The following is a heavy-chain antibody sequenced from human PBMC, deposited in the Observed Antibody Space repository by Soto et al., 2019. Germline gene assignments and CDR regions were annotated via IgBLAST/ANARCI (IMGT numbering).Heavy chain of an antibody. CDR1: GYSFTSYY. D-gene: IGHD6-13*01. CDR2: INPSGGST. V-gene: IGHV1-46*01. Sequence: ASVKVSCKASGYSFTSYYMYWVRQAPGQGLECMGIINPSGGSTSYAQKFQGRVTMTRDTSTRTVYMELSSLRYEDTAVYYCARSQEAAGNFDYWGQGTLVTVYS. CDR3: ARSQEAAGNFDY. J-gene: IGHJ4*02.